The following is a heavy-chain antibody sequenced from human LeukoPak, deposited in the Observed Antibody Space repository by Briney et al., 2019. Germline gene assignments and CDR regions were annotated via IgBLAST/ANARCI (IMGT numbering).Heavy chain of an antibody. CDR1: GGTFSSYA. CDR3: ARLPWFLLDAFDI. Sequence: SVKVSCKASGGTFSSYAINWVRQAPGQGLEWMGRIIPIFGIANYAQKFQGRVTMTRDTSISTAYMELSRLRSDDTAVYYCARLPWFLLDAFDIWGQGTMVTVSS. CDR2: IIPIFGIA. V-gene: IGHV1-69*04. J-gene: IGHJ3*02. D-gene: IGHD3-22*01.